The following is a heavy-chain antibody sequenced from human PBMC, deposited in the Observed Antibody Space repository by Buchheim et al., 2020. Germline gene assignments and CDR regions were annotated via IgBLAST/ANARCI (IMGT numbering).Heavy chain of an antibody. D-gene: IGHD6-6*01. V-gene: IGHV3-48*01. J-gene: IGHJ4*02. CDR2: ISSSSSTI. Sequence: EVQLVESGGGLVQPGGSLRLSCAASGFTFSSYSMNWVRQAPGKGLEWVSYISSSSSTIYYADSVKGRSTIPRDNAKNSLFLQMNSLRAEDTAVYYCARYSALAFDYWGQGTL. CDR1: GFTFSSYS. CDR3: ARYSALAFDY.